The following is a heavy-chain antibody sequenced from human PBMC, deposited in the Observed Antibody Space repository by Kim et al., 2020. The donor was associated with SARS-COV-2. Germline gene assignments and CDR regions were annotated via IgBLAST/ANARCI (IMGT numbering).Heavy chain of an antibody. CDR2: ISEDGRKT. CDR3: AKWEGDRTGYYYHGLDV. CDR1: GFSFDDHA. Sequence: GGSLRLSCAASGFSFDDHAMHWVRQAPGKGLEWVSLISEDGRKTYYAGSVRGRFTISRDNTKNSLYLQMNSLRNEDTALYYCAKWEGDRTGYYYHGLDVWGQGTTVTVSS. D-gene: IGHD3-9*01. V-gene: IGHV3-43*02. J-gene: IGHJ6*02.